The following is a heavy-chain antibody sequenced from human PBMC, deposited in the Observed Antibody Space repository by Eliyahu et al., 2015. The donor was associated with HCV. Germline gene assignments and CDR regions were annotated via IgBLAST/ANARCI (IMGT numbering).Heavy chain of an antibody. D-gene: IGHD2-2*01. V-gene: IGHV3-30*03. J-gene: IGHJ4*02. CDR2: ISYDGNYK. CDR3: ARGKVEDIEVVPAVPNYFDY. CDR1: GFXFXSXX. Sequence: QVQLAESGGGVVQPGRSLRXSCAGSGFXFXSXXXHWVRQAPGKGLEWVAVISYDGNYKYYADSVKGRFTISRDNSNNTLYLQMNSLRTEDTAIYYCARGKVEDIEVVPAVPNYFDYWGQGTLVTVSS.